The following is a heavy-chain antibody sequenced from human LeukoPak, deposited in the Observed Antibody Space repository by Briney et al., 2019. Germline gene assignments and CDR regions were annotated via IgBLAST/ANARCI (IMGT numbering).Heavy chain of an antibody. D-gene: IGHD6-13*01. CDR2: IYHSGST. V-gene: IGHV4-4*02. CDR3: ATYPIAAAGTGAFDI. CDR1: GGSISSSNW. J-gene: IGHJ3*02. Sequence: PSETLSLTCAVSGGSISSSNWWSWVRQPPGKGLEWIGEIYHSGSTNYNPSLKGRVTISVDKSKNQFSLKLSSVTAADTAVYYCATYPIAAAGTGAFDIWGQGTMVTVSS.